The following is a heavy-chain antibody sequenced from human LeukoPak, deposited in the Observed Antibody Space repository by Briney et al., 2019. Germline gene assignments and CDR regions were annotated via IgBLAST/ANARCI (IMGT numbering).Heavy chain of an antibody. Sequence: GESLQISCQGSGYSSTSYWIGWVRQLPGKGLEWMGIIYPGDSDTRYSPSFQGQVTISADKSISTAYLQWSSLKASDTAMYYCAREVRIAAAGNGWFDPWGQGTLVTVSS. V-gene: IGHV5-51*01. CDR3: AREVRIAAAGNGWFDP. CDR1: GYSSTSYW. CDR2: IYPGDSDT. J-gene: IGHJ5*02. D-gene: IGHD6-13*01.